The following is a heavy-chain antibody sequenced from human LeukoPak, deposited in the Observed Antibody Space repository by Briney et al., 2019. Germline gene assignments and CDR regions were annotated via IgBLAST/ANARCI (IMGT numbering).Heavy chain of an antibody. J-gene: IGHJ5*02. CDR3: ARVIAVAGTNWFDP. D-gene: IGHD6-19*01. CDR1: GGSISSSNW. Sequence: SETLSLTCAVSGGSISSSNWWSWVRQPPGKGLEWIGEIYHSGNTNYKPSLKSRVTISVDKSKNQFSLKLSSVTAADTAVYYCARVIAVAGTNWFDPWGQGTLVTVSS. CDR2: IYHSGNT. V-gene: IGHV4-4*02.